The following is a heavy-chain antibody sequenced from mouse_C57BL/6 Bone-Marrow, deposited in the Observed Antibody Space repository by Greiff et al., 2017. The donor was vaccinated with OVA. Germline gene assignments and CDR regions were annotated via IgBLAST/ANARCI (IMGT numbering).Heavy chain of an antibody. V-gene: IGHV1-81*01. D-gene: IGHD1-1*01. CDR3: ARSVVAKRFAY. CDR2: IYPRSGNT. CDR1: GYTFTSYG. J-gene: IGHJ3*01. Sequence: VQRVESGAELARPGASVKLSCKASGYTFTSYGISWVKQRTGQGLEWIGEIYPRSGNTYYNEKFKGKATLTADKSSSTAYMELRSLTSEDSAVYFCARSVVAKRFAYWGQGTLVTVSA.